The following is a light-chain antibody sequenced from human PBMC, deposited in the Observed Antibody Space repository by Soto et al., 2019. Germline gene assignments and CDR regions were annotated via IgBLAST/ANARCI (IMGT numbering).Light chain of an antibody. CDR3: QQYYSYPLT. Sequence: IQMTQSPSTLSGSVGDRVTITCRASQGFTSDLAWYQQKPGKAPKLLIYGASTLQSGVPSRFSGSGSGSDFTLTISSLQSEDFATYYCQQYYSYPLTFGGGTKVDIK. V-gene: IGKV1-8*01. J-gene: IGKJ4*01. CDR2: GAS. CDR1: QGFTSD.